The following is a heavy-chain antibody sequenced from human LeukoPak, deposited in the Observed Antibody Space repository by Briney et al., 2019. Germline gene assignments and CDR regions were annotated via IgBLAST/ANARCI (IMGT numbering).Heavy chain of an antibody. D-gene: IGHD6-13*01. CDR2: IYTSGTT. J-gene: IGHJ4*02. Sequence: SETLSLTCTVSGYSISTGYYWSWIRQPAGKGLEWIGRIYTSGTTHYNPSLKSRVTMSVDTSKNQFSLNLSSVTAADTAVYYCARFSSIAAAFDYWGLGTLVTVSS. V-gene: IGHV4-4*07. CDR1: GYSISTGYY. CDR3: ARFSSIAAAFDY.